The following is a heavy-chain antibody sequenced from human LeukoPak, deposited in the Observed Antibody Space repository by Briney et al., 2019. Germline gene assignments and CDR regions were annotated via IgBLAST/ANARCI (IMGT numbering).Heavy chain of an antibody. CDR1: GGSISSSSYY. V-gene: IGHV4-39*01. CDR2: IYYSGST. Sequence: PSETLSLTCTVSGGSISSSSYYWGWIRQPPGKGLEWIGSIYYSGSTYYNPSLKSRVTISVDTSKSQFSLKLSSVTAADTAVYYCARLAPPEDFDWLQLDYWGQGTLVTVSS. CDR3: ARLAPPEDFDWLQLDY. J-gene: IGHJ4*02. D-gene: IGHD3-9*01.